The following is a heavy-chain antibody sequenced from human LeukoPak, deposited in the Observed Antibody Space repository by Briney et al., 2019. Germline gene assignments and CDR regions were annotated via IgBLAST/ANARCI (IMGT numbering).Heavy chain of an antibody. CDR1: GGSISSYY. CDR2: VHISGRT. Sequence: SETLSLTCTVSGGSISSYYWSWIGQPAGKGLEWIGRVHISGRTNYNPSLKSRVTMSVDTSQNQFSLELSSVTTADTAVYYCARGSYGMDVWGQGTTVTVSS. CDR3: ARGSYGMDV. V-gene: IGHV4-4*07. J-gene: IGHJ6*02.